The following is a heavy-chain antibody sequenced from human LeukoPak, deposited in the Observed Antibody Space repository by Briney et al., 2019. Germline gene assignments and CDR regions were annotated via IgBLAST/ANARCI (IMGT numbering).Heavy chain of an antibody. D-gene: IGHD6-13*01. CDR1: GGSISTYY. J-gene: IGHJ4*02. Sequence: SETLSLTCTVSGGSISTYYWSWIRQPPGKGLEWIGYIYYSGSTNHNPSLKSRVTISVDTSKNQFSLRLSSVTAADTAVYYCARGYGSSWCYFDYWGQGTLVTVSS. V-gene: IGHV4-59*01. CDR3: ARGYGSSWCYFDY. CDR2: IYYSGST.